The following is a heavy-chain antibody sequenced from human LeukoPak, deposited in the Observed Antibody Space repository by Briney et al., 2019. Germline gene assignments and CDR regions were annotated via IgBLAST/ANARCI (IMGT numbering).Heavy chain of an antibody. CDR2: ISASGGST. V-gene: IGHV3-23*01. D-gene: IGHD6-13*01. Sequence: PGGSLRLSCAASGFTFTSYAMSWVRQAPGKGLEWVSGISASGGSTYYADSVKGRFTSSRDNSKNTLYLQMNSLRAEDTAVYFCAKRTAAVGPYFDFWGQGTLVTVSS. CDR3: AKRTAAVGPYFDF. J-gene: IGHJ4*02. CDR1: GFTFTSYA.